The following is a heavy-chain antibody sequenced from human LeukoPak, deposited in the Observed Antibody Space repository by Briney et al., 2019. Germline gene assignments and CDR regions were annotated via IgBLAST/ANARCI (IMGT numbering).Heavy chain of an antibody. CDR1: GVSIRSTSYY. Sequence: RPSETLSLTCTVSGVSIRSTSYYWGWLRQPPGKGLEWIGEINHSGSTNYNPSLKSRVTISVDTSKNQFSLKLSSVTAADTAVYYCARLPDSGSYYYYYYMDVWGKGTTVTISS. J-gene: IGHJ6*03. CDR2: INHSGST. V-gene: IGHV4-39*07. D-gene: IGHD1-26*01. CDR3: ARLPDSGSYYYYYYMDV.